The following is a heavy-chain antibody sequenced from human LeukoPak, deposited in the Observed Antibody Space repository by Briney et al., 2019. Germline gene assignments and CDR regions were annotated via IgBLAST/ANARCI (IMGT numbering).Heavy chain of an antibody. CDR2: IYYSGGI. CDR3: ARAAYSGSYHSDY. V-gene: IGHV4-28*05. D-gene: IGHD1-26*01. Sequence: SETLSLTCAVSGYSISTSNYWAWIRQPPGKGLEWIGHIYYSGGIYYNPSLKSRVTISVDTSKNQFSLKLSSVTAADTAVYYCARAAYSGSYHSDYWGQGTLVTVSS. CDR1: GYSISTSNY. J-gene: IGHJ4*02.